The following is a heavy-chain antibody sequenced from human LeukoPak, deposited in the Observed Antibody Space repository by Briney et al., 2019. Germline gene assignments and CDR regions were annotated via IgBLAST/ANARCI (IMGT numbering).Heavy chain of an antibody. CDR3: ARDWGATKGDAFDI. Sequence: PSETLSLTCTVSGGSISSGGYYWSWIRQPPGKGLEWIGYIYHSGSTYYNPSLKSRVTISVDTSKNQFSLKLSSVTAADTAVYYCARDWGATKGDAFDIWGQGTMVTVSS. CDR1: GGSISSGGYY. J-gene: IGHJ3*02. V-gene: IGHV4-30-2*01. D-gene: IGHD1-26*01. CDR2: IYHSGST.